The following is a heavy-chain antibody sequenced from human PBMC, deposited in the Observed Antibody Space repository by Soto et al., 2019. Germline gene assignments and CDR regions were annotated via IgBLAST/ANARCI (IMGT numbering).Heavy chain of an antibody. D-gene: IGHD2-2*01. CDR3: GRCSSTSCHLGADF. Sequence: QVQLVESGGGVVQPGRSLRLSCAASGFTFSSYALHWVRQAPGRGLEWVALISFDGNNEYYANSVKGRFTISRDNSKNTLYLQMNSLRAEDTAVYYCGRCSSTSCHLGADFWGQGTLVTVSS. V-gene: IGHV3-30-3*01. CDR1: GFTFSSYA. J-gene: IGHJ4*02. CDR2: ISFDGNNE.